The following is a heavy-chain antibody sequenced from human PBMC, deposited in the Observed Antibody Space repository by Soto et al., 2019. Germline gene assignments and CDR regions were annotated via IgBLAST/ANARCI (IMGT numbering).Heavy chain of an antibody. V-gene: IGHV3-7*01. Sequence: EVQLVESGGGLVQPGGSLRLSCAASGFTFSSYWMSWVRQAPGKGLEWVASKKENGSEKDYVDSGKGRFTISRDNAKNSLYLQMNSLRAEDTAMYYCARSLGYASYWGQGTLVTVSS. J-gene: IGHJ4*02. CDR2: KKENGSEK. CDR1: GFTFSSYW. D-gene: IGHD2-15*01. CDR3: ARSLGYASY.